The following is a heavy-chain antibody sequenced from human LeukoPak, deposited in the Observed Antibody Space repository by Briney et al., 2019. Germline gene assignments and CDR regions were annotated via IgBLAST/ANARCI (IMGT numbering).Heavy chain of an antibody. Sequence: SETLSLTCAVSGGSISSGGYSWSWIRQPPGKGLEWIGYIYHSGSTYYNPSLKSRVTISVDRSKNQFSLKLSSVTAADTAVYYCARASYGDAFDIWGQGTMVIVSS. CDR2: IYHSGST. J-gene: IGHJ3*02. CDR1: GGSISSGGYS. D-gene: IGHD2-8*01. CDR3: ARASYGDAFDI. V-gene: IGHV4-30-2*01.